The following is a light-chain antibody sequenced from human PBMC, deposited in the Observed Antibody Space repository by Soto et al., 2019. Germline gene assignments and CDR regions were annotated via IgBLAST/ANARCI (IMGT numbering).Light chain of an antibody. V-gene: IGLV7-46*01. Sequence: AGVTQEPSLTVSPGVTVTLTCGSSTGAVTNGHYPYWFQQKPGQAPRTLIYDTTNRHSWTPARFSGSLLGGKAALTLSGAQPEDEAEYYCLLSYNGPYVFGTGTKVTVX. CDR3: LLSYNGPYV. CDR1: TGAVTNGHY. J-gene: IGLJ1*01. CDR2: DTT.